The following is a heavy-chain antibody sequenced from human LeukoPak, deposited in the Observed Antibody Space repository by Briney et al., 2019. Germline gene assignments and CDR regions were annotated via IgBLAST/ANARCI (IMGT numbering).Heavy chain of an antibody. Sequence: GGSLRLSCAASGFTFSSYSMNWVRQAPGKGLEWVSSISSSSSYIYYADSVKGRFTISRDNAKNSLYLQMNSLRAEDTAVYYCARDVGSHSSSSVPYYFDYWGQGTLVTVSS. CDR2: ISSSSSYI. D-gene: IGHD6-6*01. CDR3: ARDVGSHSSSSVPYYFDY. J-gene: IGHJ4*02. CDR1: GFTFSSYS. V-gene: IGHV3-21*01.